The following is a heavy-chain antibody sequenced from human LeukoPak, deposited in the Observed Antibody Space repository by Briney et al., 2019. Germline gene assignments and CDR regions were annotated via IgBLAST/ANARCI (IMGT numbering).Heavy chain of an antibody. D-gene: IGHD6-13*01. CDR3: ARDSRGSAAAAVDWFDP. V-gene: IGHV4-30-2*01. CDR1: GVSISNAGYL. J-gene: IGHJ5*02. CDR2: IYDSEGT. Sequence: SETLSLTCTVSGVSISNAGYLWSWIRQPPGKGLEYIGYIYDSEGTYYNPSLKSRVTVSVDRSKNQFSLKVYSVSAADTAVYYCARDSRGSAAAAVDWFDPWGQGTLVTVSS.